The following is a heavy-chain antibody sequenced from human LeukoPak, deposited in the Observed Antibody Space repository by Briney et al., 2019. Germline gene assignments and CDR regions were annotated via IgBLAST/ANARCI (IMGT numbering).Heavy chain of an antibody. J-gene: IGHJ4*02. V-gene: IGHV1-46*01. CDR1: GYTFTSYY. CDR3: ATGYNEGPFDY. D-gene: IGHD1-1*01. Sequence: ASVKVSCKASGYTFTSYYMHWVRPAPGQGLEWMGIINPSGGSTSYAQKFQGRVTMTRDTSTSTVYMELSSLRSEDTAVYYCATGYNEGPFDYWGQGTLVTVSS. CDR2: INPSGGST.